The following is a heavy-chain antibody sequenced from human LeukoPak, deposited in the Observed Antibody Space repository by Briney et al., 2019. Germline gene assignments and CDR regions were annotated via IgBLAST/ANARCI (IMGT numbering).Heavy chain of an antibody. Sequence: GGSLRLSCAASGFTFSSYEMNWVRQAPGKGLEWVSGISGGGNTFYSDSVKGRFTISRDNSKNTPYLEMNSLRAEDTAVYFCAKDGWEIRLATGNWGQGTLVTVSS. CDR2: ISGGGNT. CDR3: AKDGWEIRLATGN. D-gene: IGHD1-26*01. CDR1: GFTFSSYE. J-gene: IGHJ4*02. V-gene: IGHV3-23*01.